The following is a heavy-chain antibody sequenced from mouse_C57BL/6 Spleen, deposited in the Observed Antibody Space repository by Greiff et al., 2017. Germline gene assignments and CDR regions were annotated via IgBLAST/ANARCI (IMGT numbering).Heavy chain of an antibody. J-gene: IGHJ3*01. D-gene: IGHD2-12*01. CDR2: ISYDGSN. V-gene: IGHV3-6*01. CDR3: ARGGYSAWFAY. CDR1: GYSITSGYY. Sequence: EVQRVESGPGLVKPSQSLSLTCSVTGYSITSGYYWNWIRQFPGNKLEWMGYISYDGSNNYNPSLKNRISITRDTSKNQFFLKLNSVTTEDTATYYCARGGYSAWFAYWGQGTLVTVSA.